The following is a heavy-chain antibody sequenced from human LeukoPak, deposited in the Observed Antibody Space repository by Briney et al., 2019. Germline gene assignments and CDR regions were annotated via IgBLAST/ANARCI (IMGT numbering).Heavy chain of an antibody. J-gene: IGHJ3*02. CDR3: ARDQYYRDAFDI. Sequence: GGPLRLSCAASGFTFSSYAMHWVRHAPGKGLEWVAVISYDGSNKYYADSVKGRFTISRDNSKNTLYLQMNSLRAEDTAVYYCARDQYYRDAFDIWGQGTMVTVSS. V-gene: IGHV3-30-3*01. CDR1: GFTFSSYA. CDR2: ISYDGSNK. D-gene: IGHD2/OR15-2a*01.